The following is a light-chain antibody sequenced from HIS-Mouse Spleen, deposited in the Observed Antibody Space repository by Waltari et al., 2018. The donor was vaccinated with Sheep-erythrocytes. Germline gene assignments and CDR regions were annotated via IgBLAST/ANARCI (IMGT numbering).Light chain of an antibody. J-gene: IGLJ1*01. CDR2: QDS. Sequence: SYELTQPPSVSVSPGQTASITCSGDQLGDKYACWYQQKPGQSPVLVIYQDSKRPSGIPERFSGSNSGNTATLTISGTQAMDEADYYCCSYAGSYNHVFATGTKVTVL. CDR1: QLGDKY. CDR3: CSYAGSYNHV. V-gene: IGLV3-1*01.